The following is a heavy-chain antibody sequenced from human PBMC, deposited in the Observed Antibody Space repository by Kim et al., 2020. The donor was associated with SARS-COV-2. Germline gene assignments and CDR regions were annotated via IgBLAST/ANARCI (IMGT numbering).Heavy chain of an antibody. CDR2: ISGSGITI. CDR1: GFTFSSYA. J-gene: IGHJ3*01. Sequence: GGSLRLSCAASGFTFSSYAMSWVRQAPGKGLEWVSVISGSGITIYYADSVKGRLTISRDNSKNTLYLQMNSLRDEDTAVYYCAKDSYYSDSSGYYGVWGQGTMVTVSS. CDR3: AKDSYYSDSSGYYGV. V-gene: IGHV3-23*01. D-gene: IGHD3-22*01.